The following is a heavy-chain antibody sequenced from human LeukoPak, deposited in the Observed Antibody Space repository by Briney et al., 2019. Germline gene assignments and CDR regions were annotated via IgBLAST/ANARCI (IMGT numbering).Heavy chain of an antibody. J-gene: IGHJ4*02. V-gene: IGHV3-23*01. CDR3: AKDTSIGKYCTNGVCSPFDY. D-gene: IGHD2-8*01. Sequence: GGSLTLSCAGSGFTFSSYAVSWVRQAPGQGLEWVSVISDSGDYTSYADSVGGRFTISRDNSRNTLYLQMISLRPEDTAVYYCAKDTSIGKYCTNGVCSPFDYWGQGTLVTVSS. CDR1: GFTFSSYA. CDR2: ISDSGDYT.